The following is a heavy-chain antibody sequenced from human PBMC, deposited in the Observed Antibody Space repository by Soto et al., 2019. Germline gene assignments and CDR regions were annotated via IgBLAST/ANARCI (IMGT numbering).Heavy chain of an antibody. Sequence: EVQLVESGGGLLKPGGSLRLSCAASGVTFTYAWMDWVRQAPGKGLEWVGRIKSKTDGATTDYAAPVKGRFSISRDDSKNTLYLQMNSLKTEDTGVYYCATVHTTVTFDSWGHGTLVTVSS. CDR3: ATVHTTVTFDS. J-gene: IGHJ4*01. D-gene: IGHD4-17*01. CDR2: IKSKTDGATT. CDR1: GVTFTYAW. V-gene: IGHV3-15*07.